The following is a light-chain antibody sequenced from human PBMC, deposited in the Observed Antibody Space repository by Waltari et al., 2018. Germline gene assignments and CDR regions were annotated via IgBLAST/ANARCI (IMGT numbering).Light chain of an antibody. Sequence: QSVLTQPPSVSGAPGQRVTISCTGRSPHIGAGSDVHWYQQLPGTAPKLLIYDNRSRPSGVPDRFSGSKSGTSASLAITGLQAEDEADYYCQSYDSSLSGVVFGGGTKLTVL. CDR1: SPHIGAGSD. CDR2: DNR. V-gene: IGLV1-40*01. CDR3: QSYDSSLSGVV. J-gene: IGLJ3*02.